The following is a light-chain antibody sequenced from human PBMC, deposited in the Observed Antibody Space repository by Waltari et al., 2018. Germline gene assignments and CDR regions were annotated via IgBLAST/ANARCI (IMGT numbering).Light chain of an antibody. CDR1: QTVDTY. CDR3: QQRRRWPLT. J-gene: IGKJ4*01. CDR2: DTS. V-gene: IGKV3-11*01. Sequence: EIVLTQSPATLSLSPGERATLSCRASQTVDTYLAWYQQRPGQAPRRLIYDTSNRATGIPDRFSGSGSETDFTLTISSLEPEDFAVYYCQQRRRWPLTFGGGSKVEI.